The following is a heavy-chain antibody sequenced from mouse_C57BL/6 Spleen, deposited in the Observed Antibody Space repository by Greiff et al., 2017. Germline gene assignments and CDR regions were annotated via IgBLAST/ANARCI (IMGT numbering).Heavy chain of an antibody. V-gene: IGHV1-82*01. Sequence: VQLQQSGPELVKPGASVKISCKASGYSFSSSWMNWVKQRPGKGLEWIGRIYPGDGDTNYNGKFKGKATLTADKSSSTAYMQLSSLTSEDSAVYFWARSLITTVVADYFDYWGQGTTLTVSS. CDR3: ARSLITTVVADYFDY. J-gene: IGHJ2*01. D-gene: IGHD1-1*01. CDR2: IYPGDGDT. CDR1: GYSFSSSW.